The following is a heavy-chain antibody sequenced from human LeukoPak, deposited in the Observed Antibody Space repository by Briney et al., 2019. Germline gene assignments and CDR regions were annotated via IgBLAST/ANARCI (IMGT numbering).Heavy chain of an antibody. Sequence: GGSLRLSCAASGFTFSSYSMNWVRQAPGKGLEWVSSISSSSSYIYYADSVKGRFTISRDNAKNSLYLQMNSLRAEDTAVYYCARDRIAAATVTGRYFVYWGQGTLVTVSS. CDR2: ISSSSSYI. D-gene: IGHD6-13*01. J-gene: IGHJ4*02. V-gene: IGHV3-21*01. CDR1: GFTFSSYS. CDR3: ARDRIAAATVTGRYFVY.